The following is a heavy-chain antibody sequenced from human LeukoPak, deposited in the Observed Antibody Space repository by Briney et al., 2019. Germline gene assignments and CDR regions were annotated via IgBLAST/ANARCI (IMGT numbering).Heavy chain of an antibody. CDR3: ARDPNGDYIGAFDM. Sequence: PGGSRRLSCTASGFTFSTYAMMWVRQIPGKGLEWVSAITAGSGNTVYADSVKGRFTISRDDSKHTLFLQMNSLRAEDTAVYYCARDPNGDYIGAFDMWGPGTMVTVSS. J-gene: IGHJ3*02. D-gene: IGHD4-17*01. CDR2: ITAGSGNT. CDR1: GFTFSTYA. V-gene: IGHV3-23*01.